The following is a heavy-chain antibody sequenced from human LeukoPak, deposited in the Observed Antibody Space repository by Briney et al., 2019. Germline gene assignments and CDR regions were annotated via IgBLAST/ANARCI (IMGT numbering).Heavy chain of an antibody. D-gene: IGHD3-9*01. CDR1: GFTFSSYG. CDR2: ISYDGSNK. CDR3: AKDLLRYFDWLPTDY. J-gene: IGHJ4*02. Sequence: GGSLRLSCAASGFTFSSYGMHWVRQAPGKGLEWVAVISYDGSNKYYADSVKGRFTISRDNSKNTLYLQMNSLRAEDTAVYYCAKDLLRYFDWLPTDYWGQGTLVTVSS. V-gene: IGHV3-30*18.